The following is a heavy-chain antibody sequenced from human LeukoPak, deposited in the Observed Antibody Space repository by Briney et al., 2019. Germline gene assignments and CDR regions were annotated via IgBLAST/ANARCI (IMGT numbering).Heavy chain of an antibody. J-gene: IGHJ5*02. CDR1: GYSISRGYY. Sequence: KPSETLSLTCIVSGYSISRGYYWGWIRQPPGKGLEWIGSMYHGGSTSYSPSLKSRATISVDTSKNHFSLRLSSVTAADTAVYYCARGRYYGLGSYNWFDPWGQGTLVTVSS. CDR3: ARGRYYGLGSYNWFDP. D-gene: IGHD3-10*01. CDR2: MYHGGST. V-gene: IGHV4-38-2*02.